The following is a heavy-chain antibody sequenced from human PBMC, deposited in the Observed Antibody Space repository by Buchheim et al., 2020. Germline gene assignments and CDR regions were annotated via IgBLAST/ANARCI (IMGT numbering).Heavy chain of an antibody. J-gene: IGHJ4*02. CDR2: ISGSGSST. D-gene: IGHD5-24*01. V-gene: IGHV3-23*01. CDR1: GFTFSTYA. CDR3: AKTIKRDGYNYLGYFDY. Sequence: EVQLLESGGGLVQPGGSLRLSCAASGFTFSTYAMSWVRQAPGKGLEWVSGISGSGSSTYYADSVKGRFTISRANSKNTLYLQMNSLRAEDTAVYYCAKTIKRDGYNYLGYFDYWGQGTL.